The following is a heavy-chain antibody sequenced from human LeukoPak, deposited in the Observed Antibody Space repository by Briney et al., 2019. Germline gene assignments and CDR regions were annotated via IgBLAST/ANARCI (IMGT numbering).Heavy chain of an antibody. Sequence: AGGSLRLSCAASGFAFSSYWMPWVRQAPGKGLVWVSRINSDGSSTSYADSGKGRFTISRDNAKNTLYLQMNSLRAEDTAVYYCARSRDYCTNGVCFYFDYWGQGTLVTVSS. D-gene: IGHD2-8*01. CDR1: GFAFSSYW. J-gene: IGHJ4*02. CDR2: INSDGSST. V-gene: IGHV3-74*01. CDR3: ARSRDYCTNGVCFYFDY.